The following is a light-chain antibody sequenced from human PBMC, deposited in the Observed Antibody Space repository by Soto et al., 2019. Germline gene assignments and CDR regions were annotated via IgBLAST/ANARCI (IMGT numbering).Light chain of an antibody. J-gene: IGKJ2*01. CDR1: QIVTTN. Sequence: ELVMPKSPPTLSVSQGERAPPSSRASQIVTTNLAWYQQKPGQAPRPLIYGASTRATGIPARFSGSGSGTEFTLTISSLQSEDFAVYYCQHYNNWPALYTFGQGTKLEIK. CDR2: GAS. V-gene: IGKV3-15*01. CDR3: QHYNNWPALYT.